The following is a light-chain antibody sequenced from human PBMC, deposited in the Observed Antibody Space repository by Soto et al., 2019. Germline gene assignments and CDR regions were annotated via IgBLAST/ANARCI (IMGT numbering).Light chain of an antibody. CDR2: KAS. J-gene: IGKJ2*01. V-gene: IGKV1-5*03. Sequence: DIQVTQSPSTLSASVGDKVTISCRASQSISNWLAWYQQKPGKAPKLLIYKASSLESGVPSWFSGSGSGTEFTLTISCLQPDDFATYYCQQYNSSFGQGTKVDIK. CDR1: QSISNW. CDR3: QQYNSS.